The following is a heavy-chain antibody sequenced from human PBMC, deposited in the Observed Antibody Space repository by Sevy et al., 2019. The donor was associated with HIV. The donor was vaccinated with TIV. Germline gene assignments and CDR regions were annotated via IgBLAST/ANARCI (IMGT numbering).Heavy chain of an antibody. Sequence: GGSLRLSCAVSGFTFNNAWMNWVRQAPGKGLEWVGLIKSKTDGGTKDYAAPVKGRFTMSTDDSKNTLYLQMNSLKTEDTAVYYCGTLQIDYEDPYYYYFGMDVWGQGTTVTVSS. J-gene: IGHJ6*02. CDR1: GFTFNNAW. CDR3: GTLQIDYEDPYYYYFGMDV. V-gene: IGHV3-15*01. CDR2: IKSKTDGGTK. D-gene: IGHD4-17*01.